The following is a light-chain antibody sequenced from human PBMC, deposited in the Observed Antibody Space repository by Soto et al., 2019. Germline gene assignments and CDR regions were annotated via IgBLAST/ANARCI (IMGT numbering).Light chain of an antibody. Sequence: EIVLTQSPGTLSLSPGERATLSCRASQSVSNNYLAWYQQTPGQAPRLLIYGASNRATGIPDRFSGSGCGTVFTLTLSRLEPEDFAGYYCQQYGSSGTSGQGTKVEIK. V-gene: IGKV3-20*01. CDR1: QSVSNNY. CDR3: QQYGSSGT. CDR2: GAS. J-gene: IGKJ1*01.